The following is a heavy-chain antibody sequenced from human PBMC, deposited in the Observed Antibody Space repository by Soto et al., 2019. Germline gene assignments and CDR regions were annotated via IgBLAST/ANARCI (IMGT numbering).Heavy chain of an antibody. Sequence: IRWVRQAPGKGLEWVSAISGSGGSTYYADSVKGRFTISRDNSKNTLYLQMNSLRAEDTAVYYCAKAPDLQLWLLYCFHYWVPG. CDR2: ISGSGGST. CDR3: AKAPDLQLWLLYCFHY. V-gene: IGHV3-23*01. D-gene: IGHD5-18*01. J-gene: IGHJ4*02.